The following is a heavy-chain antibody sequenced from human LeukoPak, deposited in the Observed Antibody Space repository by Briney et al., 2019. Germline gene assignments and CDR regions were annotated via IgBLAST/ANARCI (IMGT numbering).Heavy chain of an antibody. CDR1: GFTFSNYV. V-gene: IGHV3-30*02. Sequence: GGSLRLSCAASGFTFSNYVIHWVRQPPGKGLEWVTLIRYDGSSKYYADSVRGRFTISRDNSKNTLYLQMNSLRAEDTAVYYCARYSGNYGLDYWGQGTLVTVSS. CDR2: IRYDGSSK. J-gene: IGHJ4*02. CDR3: ARYSGNYGLDY. D-gene: IGHD4-17*01.